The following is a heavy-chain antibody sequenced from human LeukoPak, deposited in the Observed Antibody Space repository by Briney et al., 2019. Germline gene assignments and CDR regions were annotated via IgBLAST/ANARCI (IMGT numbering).Heavy chain of an antibody. CDR1: GGTFTIYA. Sequence: VKVRCKASGGTFTIYAISWVRQAPGQGLEWMGRIIPIFDIANYAQKYQGRVTITAAKSTSTASMALSSLRSGDTAVYYCARERGEQISNSFDPWGQGTLVTASS. V-gene: IGHV1-69*04. J-gene: IGHJ5*02. CDR3: ARERGEQISNSFDP. D-gene: IGHD1/OR15-1a*01. CDR2: IIPIFDIA.